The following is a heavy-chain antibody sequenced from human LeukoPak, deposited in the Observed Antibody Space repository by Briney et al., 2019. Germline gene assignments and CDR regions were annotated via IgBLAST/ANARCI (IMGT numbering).Heavy chain of an antibody. Sequence: SETLSITCAVYGGAFSGYYWSWICQPPGRGLEWIGEINHSGSTNYNASLKSRVTISVDTSKNQFSLKLSSVTAADTAVYCCARGRAKTDYYGSGSSSTWFDPWGQGTLVTVSS. D-gene: IGHD3-10*01. CDR3: ARGRAKTDYYGSGSSSTWFDP. CDR2: INHSGST. CDR1: GGAFSGYY. J-gene: IGHJ5*02. V-gene: IGHV4-34*01.